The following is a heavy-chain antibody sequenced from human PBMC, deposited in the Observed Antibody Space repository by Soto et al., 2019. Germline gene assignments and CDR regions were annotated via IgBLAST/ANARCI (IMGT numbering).Heavy chain of an antibody. J-gene: IGHJ5*02. CDR3: ARXLECRGYCLDKPTWFGP. CDR2: IIPIFGTP. V-gene: IGHV1-69*06. Sequence: SVKVSCKASGGTFSTYTFSWVRQAPGQGLEWMGRIIPIFGTPYYAQKFQGRVTITADKSTSTAYMELSSLGSDDTAVYFCARXLECRGYCLDKPTWFGPWGQGTLVTVSS. D-gene: IGHD2-15*01. CDR1: GGTFSTYT.